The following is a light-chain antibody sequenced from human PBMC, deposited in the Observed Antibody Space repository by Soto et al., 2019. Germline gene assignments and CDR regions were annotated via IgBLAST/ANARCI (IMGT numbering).Light chain of an antibody. V-gene: IGKV1-6*01. CDR2: AAS. J-gene: IGKJ2*01. CDR3: LQDYDFPYP. CDR1: QDIRVA. Sequence: AIQMTQPPPSMSASVGDRVNITCRASQDIRVAVGWLQQRPGHAPNLLIYAASTLNTGVPSTFTGSGAGTDFTLTLNDMEPEGVATYFCLQDYDFPYPCGQGTKLEI.